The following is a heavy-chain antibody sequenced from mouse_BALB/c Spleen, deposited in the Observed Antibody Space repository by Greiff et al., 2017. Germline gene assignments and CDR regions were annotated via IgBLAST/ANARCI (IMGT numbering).Heavy chain of an antibody. J-gene: IGHJ2*01. CDR1: GFNIKDTY. V-gene: IGHV14-3*02. D-gene: IGHD1-1*01. CDR2: IDPANGNT. CDR3: ASGYGSSSFDY. Sequence: DVKLVESGAELVKPGASVKLSCTASGFNIKDTYMHWVKQRPEQGLEWIGRIDPANGNTKYDPKFQGKATITADTSSNTAYLQLSSLTSEDTAVYYCASGYGSSSFDYWGQGTTLTVSS.